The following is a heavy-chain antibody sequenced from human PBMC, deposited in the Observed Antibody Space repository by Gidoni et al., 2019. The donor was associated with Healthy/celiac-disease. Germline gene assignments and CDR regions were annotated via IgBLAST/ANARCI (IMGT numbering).Heavy chain of an antibody. Sequence: QVQVVQSGAEVKKPGASVTVACKASGYTFTSFYMHWVRQAPGQGLEWMGIINPSGGSTSYAEKFQGRVTMTRDTSTSTVYMELRSLRSEDTAVYYCARAWADCSSASCYPGAFDFWGQGTMVTVS. CDR1: GYTFTSFY. J-gene: IGHJ3*01. V-gene: IGHV1-46*01. D-gene: IGHD2-2*01. CDR2: INPSGGST. CDR3: ARAWADCSSASCYPGAFDF.